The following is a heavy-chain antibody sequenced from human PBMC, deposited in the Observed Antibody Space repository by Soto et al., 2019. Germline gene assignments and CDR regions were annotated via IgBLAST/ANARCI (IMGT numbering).Heavy chain of an antibody. J-gene: IGHJ3*02. CDR3: AHSKFYSSVGAFVI. CDR2: LYGDDDK. D-gene: IGHD2-21*01. Sequence: QITLKESGPSLVKPTPTLTLTCTFSGFSLTTSGVAVGWIRQPPGNALEWLALLYGDDDKRYSTSLNTRLAISRGTSENQVVLTMTDMDPVDTATYYCAHSKFYSSVGAFVIWGEGTMVNVSS. CDR1: GFSLTTSGVA. V-gene: IGHV2-5*02.